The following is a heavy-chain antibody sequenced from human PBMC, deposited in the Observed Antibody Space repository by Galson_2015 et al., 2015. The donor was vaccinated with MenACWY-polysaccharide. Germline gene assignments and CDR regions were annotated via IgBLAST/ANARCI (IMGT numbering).Heavy chain of an antibody. V-gene: IGHV1-8*01. CDR3: ASTKAGTHYFDY. J-gene: IGHJ4*02. Sequence: SCKASGYTFTSYDINWVQQATGQGLEWMGWMNPNSGNTGYAQKFQGRVTMTRNTSISTAYMELSSLTSEDTAVYYCASTKAGTHYFDYWGQGTLVTVSS. D-gene: IGHD6-19*01. CDR1: GYTFTSYD. CDR2: MNPNSGNT.